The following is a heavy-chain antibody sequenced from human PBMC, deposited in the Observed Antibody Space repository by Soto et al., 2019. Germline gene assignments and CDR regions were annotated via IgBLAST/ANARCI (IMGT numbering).Heavy chain of an antibody. D-gene: IGHD3-3*01. V-gene: IGHV1-24*01. J-gene: IGHJ5*02. CDR2: FDPEDGET. CDR3: ATRRVVLRFLEWTPGNWFDP. Sequence: ASVKVSCKVSGYTLTELSMHWVRQAPGKGLEWMGGFDPEDGETIYAQKFQGRVTMTEDTSTDTAYMELSSLRSEDTAVYYCATRRVVLRFLEWTPGNWFDPRGQGTLVTVSS. CDR1: GYTLTELS.